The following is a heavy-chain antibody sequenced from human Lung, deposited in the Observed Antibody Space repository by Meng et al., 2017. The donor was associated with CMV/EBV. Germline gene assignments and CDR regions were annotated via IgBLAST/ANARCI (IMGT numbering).Heavy chain of an antibody. D-gene: IGHD2-2*02. V-gene: IGHV4-39*07. Sequence: GSLRLSCTVSGGSISSSTYYWGWVRQPPGKGLEWIGSLYYSGSTYYNPSLKSRVTISVDTSMNQFSLKLSSVTAADTAVYYCARDLKSYCSSTSCYINWFDPWGQGTLVTVSS. J-gene: IGHJ5*02. CDR3: ARDLKSYCSSTSCYINWFDP. CDR2: LYYSGST. CDR1: GGSISSSTYY.